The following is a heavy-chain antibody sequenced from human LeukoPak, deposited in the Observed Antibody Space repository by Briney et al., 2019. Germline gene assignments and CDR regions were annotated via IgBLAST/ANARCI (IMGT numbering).Heavy chain of an antibody. J-gene: IGHJ4*02. CDR2: ISAYNGNT. Sequence: ASVKVSCKGSGYTFTSYGISWVRQAPGQGLEWMGWISAYNGNTNYAQKLQGRVTMTTDTSTSTAYMELRSLRSDDTAVYYCARRGYCSSTSCDPSGVDYWGQGTQVTVSS. V-gene: IGHV1-18*01. D-gene: IGHD2-2*01. CDR3: ARRGYCSSTSCDPSGVDY. CDR1: GYTFTSYG.